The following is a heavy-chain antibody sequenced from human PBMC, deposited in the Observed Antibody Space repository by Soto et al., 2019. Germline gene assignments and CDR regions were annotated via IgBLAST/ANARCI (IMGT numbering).Heavy chain of an antibody. CDR3: ARDYGVRYFEF. J-gene: IGHJ4*02. CDR1: GFSVSGNY. V-gene: IGHV3-66*01. CDR2: IYSGGDT. Sequence: SLRLSCAASGFSVSGNYMSWVRQAPGKDLEWISIIYSGGDTFYADSVKGRFLISRDISRNTVYLQMDSLTAEDTAMYFCARDYGVRYFEFWGPATLVTVSS. D-gene: IGHD3-16*02.